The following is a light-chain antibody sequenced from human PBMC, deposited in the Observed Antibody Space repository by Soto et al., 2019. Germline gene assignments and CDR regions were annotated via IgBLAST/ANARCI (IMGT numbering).Light chain of an antibody. J-gene: IGLJ2*01. V-gene: IGLV2-14*01. CDR2: EVS. CDR3: STYKSSSTPVG. CDR1: RSDVGGYNY. Sequence: QSALTQPASVSGSPGQSITISCTGTRSDVGGYNYVSWYQQHPGKAPKLMIYEVSNRPSGVSNRFSGSKSGNTASLPISGLQAEDEADYYYSTYKSSSTPVGFGGGTKLTVL.